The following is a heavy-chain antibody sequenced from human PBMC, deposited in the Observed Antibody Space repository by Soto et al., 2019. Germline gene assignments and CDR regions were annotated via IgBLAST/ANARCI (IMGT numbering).Heavy chain of an antibody. D-gene: IGHD5-12*01. CDR3: ARDPNRGYGMDV. CDR2: IIPIFGTA. V-gene: IGHV1-69*13. CDR1: GGTFSSYA. J-gene: IGHJ6*02. Sequence: SVKVSCKXSGGTFSSYAISWVRQAPGQGLEWMGGIIPIFGTANYAQKFQGRVTITADESTSTAYMELSSLRSEDTAVYYCARDPNRGYGMDVWGQGTTVTVSS.